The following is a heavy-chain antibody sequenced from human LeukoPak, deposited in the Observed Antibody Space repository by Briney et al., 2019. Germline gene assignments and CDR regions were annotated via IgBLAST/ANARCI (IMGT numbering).Heavy chain of an antibody. Sequence: PGGSLRLSCAASGFTFSSYWMSWVRQAPGKGLEWVANIKQDGSEKYYVDSVKGRFTISRDNSKNTLYLQMNSLRAEDTAVYYCAKGGWFGELFLIDYWGQGTLVTVSS. D-gene: IGHD3-10*01. CDR3: AKGGWFGELFLIDY. CDR1: GFTFSSYW. CDR2: IKQDGSEK. V-gene: IGHV3-7*01. J-gene: IGHJ4*02.